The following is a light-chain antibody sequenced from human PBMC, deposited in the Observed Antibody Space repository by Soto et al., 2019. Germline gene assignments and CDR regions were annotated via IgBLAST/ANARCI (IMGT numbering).Light chain of an antibody. Sequence: GLTHSPGTLSLSPPGRATLXCLASQSVSRRLAWYQQRPGQSPRLLISGASMRASGVPVRFIGSGSGTDFTLTITRLEPEDFAVYYCQQYGGSPITFGLGTRLE. J-gene: IGKJ5*01. CDR2: GAS. V-gene: IGKV3-20*01. CDR1: QSVSRR. CDR3: QQYGGSPIT.